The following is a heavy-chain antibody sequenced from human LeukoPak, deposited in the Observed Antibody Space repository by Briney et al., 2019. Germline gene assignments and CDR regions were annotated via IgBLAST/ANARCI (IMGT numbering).Heavy chain of an antibody. V-gene: IGHV5-51*01. CDR1: GYSFTSYW. Sequence: GESLKISCKGSGYSFTSYWIGWVRQMPGKGLEWMGIIYPGDSDTRYSPSFQGQVTISADKSISTAYLQWSSLKALDTAMYYCARRVGYCSGGSCYSGWFDPWGQGTLVTVSS. CDR2: IYPGDSDT. D-gene: IGHD2-15*01. J-gene: IGHJ5*02. CDR3: ARRVGYCSGGSCYSGWFDP.